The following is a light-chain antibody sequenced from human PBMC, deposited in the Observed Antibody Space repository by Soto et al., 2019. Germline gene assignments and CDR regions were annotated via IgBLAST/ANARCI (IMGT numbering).Light chain of an antibody. CDR1: QSVVSY. V-gene: IGKV3-11*01. J-gene: IGKJ5*01. CDR2: DAS. CDR3: QQRFIWPPIT. Sequence: EIVLTQSPATLSLSPGERATLSCRASQSVVSYLAWYQQQPGQAPRLLIFDASNRAAGIPARFSGSGSGTDFTLSISSIEPEDFAVYYCQQRFIWPPITFGQGTRLEIK.